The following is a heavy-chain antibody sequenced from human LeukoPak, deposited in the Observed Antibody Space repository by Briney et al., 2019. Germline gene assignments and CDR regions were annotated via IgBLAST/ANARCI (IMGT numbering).Heavy chain of an antibody. CDR1: GGSISSSSYY. J-gene: IGHJ4*02. CDR2: IYYSGST. V-gene: IGHV4-39*01. CDR3: ARVEDSSGPRYSSGWYVRAYYFDY. Sequence: PSETLSLTCTVSGGSISSSSYYWGWIRQPPGKGLEWIGSIYYSGSTYYNPSLKSRVTISVDTSKNQFSLKLSSVTAADTAVYYCARVEDSSGPRYSSGWYVRAYYFDYWGQGTLVTVSS. D-gene: IGHD6-19*01.